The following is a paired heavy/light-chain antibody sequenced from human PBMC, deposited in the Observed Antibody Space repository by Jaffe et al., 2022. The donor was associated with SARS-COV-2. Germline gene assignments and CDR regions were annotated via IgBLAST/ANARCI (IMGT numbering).Heavy chain of an antibody. CDR1: GFTSSSFA. CDR2: IGDSGGTT. CDR3: AKALPSGTYYNFDY. J-gene: IGHJ4*02. V-gene: IGHV3-23*01. Sequence: EVQLLESGGGLVQLGGSLRLSCAASGFTSSSFAMSWVRQAPGKGLEWVSTIGDSGGTTYYADSVKGRFTISRDNSKNTLFLQMSGLRAEDTAVYYCAKALPSGTYYNFDYWGQGTLVTVSS. D-gene: IGHD1-26*01.
Light chain of an antibody. CDR2: GAS. Sequence: DIQMTQSPSSLSASVGDRVTITCRASQGISSWVAWHQQKPEKAPKSLIYGASSLQSGVSSRFSGSGSGTEFTLTISSLQPEDIATYYCQQYSSYPPTFGQGTKLEIK. J-gene: IGKJ2*01. CDR1: QGISSW. CDR3: QQYSSYPPT. V-gene: IGKV1D-16*01.